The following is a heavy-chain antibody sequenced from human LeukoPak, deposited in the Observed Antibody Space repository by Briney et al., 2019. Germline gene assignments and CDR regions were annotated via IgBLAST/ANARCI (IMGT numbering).Heavy chain of an antibody. CDR2: IRADAVTT. J-gene: IGHJ4*02. CDR3: VKDDGWVQYAN. CDR1: GFIFSHHG. Sequence: PGGSLRLSCATSGFIFSHHGMNWVRQAPGKGLEWVSGIRADAVTTYYADSAKGRFIISRDNSKNTVYLQMNSLSAEDAAVYYCVKDDGWVQYANWGQGTLVTVSS. V-gene: IGHV3-23*01. D-gene: IGHD5-24*01.